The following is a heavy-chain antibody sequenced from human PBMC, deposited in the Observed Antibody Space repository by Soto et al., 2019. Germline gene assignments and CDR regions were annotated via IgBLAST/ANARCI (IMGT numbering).Heavy chain of an antibody. CDR1: GGSINNYY. J-gene: IGHJ4*02. D-gene: IGHD3-3*01. CDR2: IYYSGST. CDR3: ARGEGSIFGVFIPYYFDY. V-gene: IGHV4-59*01. Sequence: SETLSLTCTVSGGSINNYYWSWIRQPPGKGLEWIGYIYYSGSTNYNPSLKNRVTISVDTSNNQFSLKLSSVTAADTAVYYCARGEGSIFGVFIPYYFDYWGQGTLVTVSS.